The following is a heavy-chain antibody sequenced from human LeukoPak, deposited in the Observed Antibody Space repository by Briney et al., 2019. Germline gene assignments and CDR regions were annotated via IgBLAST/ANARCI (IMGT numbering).Heavy chain of an antibody. CDR3: AAEFSAYDPFDS. Sequence: SETLSLTCTVSGASISSGSYYWSWIRQPAGKGLEWIGHIYTSGSTNFNPSLKSRVTISVDTSKNQFSLKLSSVTAADTAVYYCAAEFSAYDPFDSWGQGTLVTVSS. CDR2: IYTSGST. CDR1: GASISSGSYY. D-gene: IGHD5-12*01. V-gene: IGHV4-61*09. J-gene: IGHJ4*02.